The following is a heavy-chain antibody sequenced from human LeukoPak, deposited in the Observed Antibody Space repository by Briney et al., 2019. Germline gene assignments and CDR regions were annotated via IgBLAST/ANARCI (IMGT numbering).Heavy chain of an antibody. CDR3: ARAHIVATIYLDY. CDR1: GGSISSGGYS. Sequence: SQTLSLTCAVSGGSISSGGYSWSWIRQPPGKGLEWIGYIYHSGSTYYNPSLKSRVTISVDRSKNQFSLKLSSVTAADTAVYYCARAHIVATIYLDYWGQRTLVTVSS. V-gene: IGHV4-30-2*01. CDR2: IYHSGST. J-gene: IGHJ4*02. D-gene: IGHD5-12*01.